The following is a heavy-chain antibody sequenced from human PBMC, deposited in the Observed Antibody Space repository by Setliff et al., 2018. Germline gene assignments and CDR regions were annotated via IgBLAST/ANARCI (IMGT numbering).Heavy chain of an antibody. V-gene: IGHV4-31*03. D-gene: IGHD2-2*01. J-gene: IGHJ4*01. CDR2: ISYSGST. CDR1: GGSIGGGAYY. CDR3: TGDTGAYHALLF. Sequence: PSETLSLTCTVSGGSIGGGAYYWSWIRQHPGKGLEWIGYISYSGSTYYNPSLKSRVTISVDTSKNQFSLKLNSVTAADTAVYFCTGDTGAYHALLFWGQGILVTVSS.